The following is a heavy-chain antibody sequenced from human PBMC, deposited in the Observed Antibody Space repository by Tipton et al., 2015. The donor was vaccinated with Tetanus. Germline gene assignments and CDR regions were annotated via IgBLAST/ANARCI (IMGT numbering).Heavy chain of an antibody. D-gene: IGHD3-3*02. Sequence: TLSLTCTVSGGSVRSGSYSWNWIRQPPGKGLEWVGKITYSRTTNYNSSLKSRVTISLDTSTSQFSLKLTSATAADTAVYYCARERIRLIGDVIFRYFDLWGRGTLVTVSS. V-gene: IGHV4-61*01. CDR3: ARERIRLIGDVIFRYFDL. CDR2: ITYSRTT. J-gene: IGHJ2*01. CDR1: GGSVRSGSYS.